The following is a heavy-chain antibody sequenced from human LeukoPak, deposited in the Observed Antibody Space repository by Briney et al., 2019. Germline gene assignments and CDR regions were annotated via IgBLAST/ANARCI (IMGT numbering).Heavy chain of an antibody. CDR2: IYTSGST. Sequence: SQTLSLTCTVSGGSISSGSYYWSSIRQPAGKGLEWIGRIYTSGSTNYNPSLKSRVTISVDTSKNQFSLKLSSVTAADTAVYYCARAEYYYDSSGYYDYFDYWGQGTLVTVSS. D-gene: IGHD3-22*01. J-gene: IGHJ4*02. CDR1: GGSISSGSYY. CDR3: ARAEYYYDSSGYYDYFDY. V-gene: IGHV4-61*02.